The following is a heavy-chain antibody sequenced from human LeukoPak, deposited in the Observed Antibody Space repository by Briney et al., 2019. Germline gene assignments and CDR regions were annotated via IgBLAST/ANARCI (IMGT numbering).Heavy chain of an antibody. D-gene: IGHD3-22*01. CDR3: ARVWSSGYTKDY. V-gene: IGHV3-48*04. CDR1: GFSFSRYA. Sequence: GRSLRLSCAASGFSFSRYAIHWVRQAPGKGLEWLSYISSSSSAIYYADSVKGRFTISRDNAKNSVYLQMNSLRAEDTAVYYCARVWSSGYTKDYWGQGTLVTVSS. CDR2: ISSSSSAI. J-gene: IGHJ4*02.